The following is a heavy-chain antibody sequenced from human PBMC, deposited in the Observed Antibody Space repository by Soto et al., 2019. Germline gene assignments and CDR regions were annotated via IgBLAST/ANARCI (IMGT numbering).Heavy chain of an antibody. CDR1: GYRLTSYW. V-gene: IGHV5-51*01. J-gene: IGHJ4*02. CDR3: AILVGAWGEPYYFDY. CDR2: IYPGDSDN. D-gene: IGHD3-16*01. Sequence: GESRKLSCKGSGYRLTSYWIGWVSQMHGKGLEWMGIIYPGDSDNRYSPSVQGQVTISADKSISTACLQWSSLKASDTAMYYCAILVGAWGEPYYFDYWGQGTLVTVSS.